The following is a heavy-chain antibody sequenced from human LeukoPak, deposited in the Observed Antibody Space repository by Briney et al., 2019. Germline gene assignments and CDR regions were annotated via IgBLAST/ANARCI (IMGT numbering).Heavy chain of an antibody. CDR2: ISAYNGNT. V-gene: IGHV1-18*01. CDR3: ARGCSSTSCYWSYYYGMDV. D-gene: IGHD2-2*01. J-gene: IGHJ6*02. Sequence: GASVKVSCKASGYTSTSYGISWVRQAPGQGLEWMGWISAYNGNTNYAQKLQGRVTMTTDTSTSTAYMELRSLRSDDTAVYYCARGCSSTSCYWSYYYGMDVWGQGTTVTVSS. CDR1: GYTSTSYG.